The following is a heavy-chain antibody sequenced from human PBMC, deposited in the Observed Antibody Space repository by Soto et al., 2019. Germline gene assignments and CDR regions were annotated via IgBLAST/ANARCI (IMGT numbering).Heavy chain of an antibody. CDR3: ARAGYYGSGILL. CDR2: ISSSSSTI. Sequence: EVQLVESGGGLVKPGGSLRLSCAASGFTFNSYSMNWVRQAPGKGLEWVSYISSSSSTIYYADSVKGRFTISRDNAKNSLYLQMNSLRDEVTAVYYCARAGYYGSGILLWGQGTLVTVSS. V-gene: IGHV3-48*02. J-gene: IGHJ4*02. CDR1: GFTFNSYS. D-gene: IGHD3-10*01.